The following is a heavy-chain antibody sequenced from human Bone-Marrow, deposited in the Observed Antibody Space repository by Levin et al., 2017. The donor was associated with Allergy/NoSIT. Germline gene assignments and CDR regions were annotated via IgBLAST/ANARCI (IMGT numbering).Heavy chain of an antibody. J-gene: IGHJ6*02. CDR2: ISGSGGST. V-gene: IGHV3-23*01. D-gene: IGHD3-3*02. CDR1: GFTFSSYA. CDR3: AKDLPPRNRHVWSGYYTGLDDYDGMDV. Sequence: GESLKISCAASGFTFSSYAMSWVRQAPGKGLEWVSAISGSGGSTYYADSVKGRFTISRDNSKNTLYLQMNSLRAEDTAVYYCAKDLPPRNRHVWSGYYTGLDDYDGMDVWGQGTTVTVSS.